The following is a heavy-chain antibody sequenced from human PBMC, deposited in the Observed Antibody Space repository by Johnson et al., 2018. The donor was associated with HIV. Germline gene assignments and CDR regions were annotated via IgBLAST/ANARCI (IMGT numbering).Heavy chain of an antibody. CDR3: ARDNGAVAGPEGAFDI. CDR2: ISYDGSNK. CDR1: GFTFSRCG. J-gene: IGHJ3*02. Sequence: QVQLVESGGGVVQPGRSLRLSCIASGFTFSRCGMHWVRQAPGKGLEWLALISYDGSNKYYADSVKRRFTISRDNSKNTLYLQMNSRRAEDTAVYYCARDNGAVAGPEGAFDIWGQGTMVTVSS. V-gene: IGHV3-30*03. D-gene: IGHD6-19*01.